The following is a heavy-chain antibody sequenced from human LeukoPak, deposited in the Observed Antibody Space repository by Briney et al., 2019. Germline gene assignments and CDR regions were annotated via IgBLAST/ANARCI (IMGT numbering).Heavy chain of an antibody. D-gene: IGHD1-14*01. J-gene: IGHJ3*02. CDR2: ISGSGGST. Sequence: GGSLRLSCAASGFTFSSYATSWVRQAPGKGLEWVSAISGSGGSTYYADSVKGRSTISRDNSKNTLYLQMNSLRAEDTAVYYCATGPDDAFDIWGQGTMVTVSS. CDR1: GFTFSSYA. CDR3: ATGPDDAFDI. V-gene: IGHV3-23*01.